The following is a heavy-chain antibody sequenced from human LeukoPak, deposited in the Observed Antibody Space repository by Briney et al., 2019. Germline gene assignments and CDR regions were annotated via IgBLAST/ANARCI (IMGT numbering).Heavy chain of an antibody. CDR1: GFTFSSYW. D-gene: IGHD6-19*01. J-gene: IGHJ4*02. Sequence: GGSLRLSCAASGFTFSSYWMHWVRQAPGKGLVWVSRIESDGSTTSYADSVKGRFTISRDNAKNTLYLQMNSLRAGDTAVYYCARGYGSSGNEKIFDYWGQGTLVTVSS. CDR3: ARGYGSSGNEKIFDY. V-gene: IGHV3-74*01. CDR2: IESDGSTT.